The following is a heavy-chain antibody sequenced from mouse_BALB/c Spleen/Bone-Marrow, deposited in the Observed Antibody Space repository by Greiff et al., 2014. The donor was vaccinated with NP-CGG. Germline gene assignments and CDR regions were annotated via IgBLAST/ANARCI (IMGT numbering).Heavy chain of an antibody. CDR3: PRIGNSAFAY. CDR2: IRLKSNNYAT. CDR1: GFTFSNYW. Sequence: EVKLMESGGGLVQPGGSMKLSCVASGFTFSNYWMNWVRQSPEKGLEWVAEIRLKSNNYATHYAESVKGRFTISRDDSKSSVYLQITNLRSEDTAIYYCPRIGNSAFAYWGQGPLPPVSP. D-gene: IGHD2-1*01. J-gene: IGHJ2*01. V-gene: IGHV6-6*02.